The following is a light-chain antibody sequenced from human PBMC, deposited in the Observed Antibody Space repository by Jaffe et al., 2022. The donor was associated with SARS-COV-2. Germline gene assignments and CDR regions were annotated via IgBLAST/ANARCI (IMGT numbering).Light chain of an antibody. CDR1: QGIGND. V-gene: IGKV1-17*01. J-gene: IGKJ1*01. CDR3: LQHNSYPWT. CDR2: VAS. Sequence: DIQMTQSPSSLSASVGDRVTITCRASQGIGNDLGWYQQKPGKAPKRLIYVASSLQSGVPSRFSGSGSGTEFTLTISSLQPEDFATYYCLQHNSYPWTFGQGTKVEIK.